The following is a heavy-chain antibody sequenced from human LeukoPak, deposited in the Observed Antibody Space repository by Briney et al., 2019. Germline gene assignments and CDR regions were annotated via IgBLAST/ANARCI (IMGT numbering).Heavy chain of an antibody. CDR3: ARVRGYSSSWFDY. D-gene: IGHD6-13*01. Sequence: PSETLSLTCTVSGGSISSYYWSWIRQPPGKGLEWIGYIYYSGSTNYNPSLKSRVTISVDTSKNQFSLKLSSVAAADTAVYYCARVRGYSSSWFDYWGQGTLVNVSS. CDR2: IYYSGST. V-gene: IGHV4-59*01. CDR1: GGSISSYY. J-gene: IGHJ4*02.